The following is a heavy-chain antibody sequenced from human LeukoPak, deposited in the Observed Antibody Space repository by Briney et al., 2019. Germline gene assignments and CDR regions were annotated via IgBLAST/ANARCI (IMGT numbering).Heavy chain of an antibody. D-gene: IGHD2-15*01. CDR2: ISSSSSYT. CDR1: GFTFSDYY. V-gene: IGHV3-11*06. CDR3: ARDRGIVVVVGAFDI. J-gene: IGHJ3*02. Sequence: PGGSLRLSCAASGFTFSDYYMSWIRQAPGKGLEWVSYISSSSSYTNYADSVKGRFTISRDNAKNSLYLQMNSLRAEDTAVYYYARDRGIVVVVGAFDIWGQGTMVTVSS.